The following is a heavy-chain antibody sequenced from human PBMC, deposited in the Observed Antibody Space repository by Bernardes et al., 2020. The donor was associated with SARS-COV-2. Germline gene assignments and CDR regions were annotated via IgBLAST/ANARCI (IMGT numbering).Heavy chain of an antibody. CDR3: AKDLGDGYNYLDY. CDR1: GFTFRTYA. V-gene: IGHV3-23*01. J-gene: IGHJ4*02. CDR2: ISGSGGST. Sequence: GGSLRLSCAASGFTFRTYAMHWVRQAPGKGLEWVSAISGSGGSTYYADSVKGRFTISRDNSKNTLYLQMNSLRAEDTAVYYCAKDLGDGYNYLDYWGQGTLVTVSS. D-gene: IGHD3-10*01.